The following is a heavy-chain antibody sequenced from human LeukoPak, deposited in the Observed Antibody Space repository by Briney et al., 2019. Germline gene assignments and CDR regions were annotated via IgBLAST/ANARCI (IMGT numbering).Heavy chain of an antibody. CDR2: ISISSNYI. V-gene: IGHV3-21*01. CDR3: AREGVTGAFDI. J-gene: IGHJ3*02. Sequence: GGSLRLSCAASGFTFSRYSMNWVRQAPGKGLEWVSSISISSNYIYYPDSLKGRFTISRDNAKNSLYLQMNSLRAEDTAVYYCAREGVTGAFDIWGQGTMVTVSS. D-gene: IGHD3-10*01. CDR1: GFTFSRYS.